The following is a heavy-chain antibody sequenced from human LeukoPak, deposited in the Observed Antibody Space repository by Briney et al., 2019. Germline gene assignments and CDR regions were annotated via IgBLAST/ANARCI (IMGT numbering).Heavy chain of an antibody. J-gene: IGHJ4*02. CDR3: ARVFDSSNGY. D-gene: IGHD3-22*01. Sequence: ASVKVSYKASGYTFTGYYMHWVRQAPGQGLEWMGRINPNSGGTNYAQKFQGRVTMNRDTSISTAYMELSRLRSDDTAVYYCARVFDSSNGYWGQGTLVTVSS. CDR2: INPNSGGT. V-gene: IGHV1-2*06. CDR1: GYTFTGYY.